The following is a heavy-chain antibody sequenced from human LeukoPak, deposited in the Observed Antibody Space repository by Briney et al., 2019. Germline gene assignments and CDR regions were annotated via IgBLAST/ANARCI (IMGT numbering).Heavy chain of an antibody. D-gene: IGHD1-26*01. J-gene: IGHJ5*02. CDR3: ATAINYSGSSNWFDP. CDR1: GYTVTGYY. Sequence: ASVKVSCKASGYTVTGYYMHWVRQAPGQGLEWMGWINPNSGGTNYAQKFQGRVTMTRDTSISTAYMELSSLRPEDTAVYYCATAINYSGSSNWFDPWGQGTLVTVSS. V-gene: IGHV1-2*02. CDR2: INPNSGGT.